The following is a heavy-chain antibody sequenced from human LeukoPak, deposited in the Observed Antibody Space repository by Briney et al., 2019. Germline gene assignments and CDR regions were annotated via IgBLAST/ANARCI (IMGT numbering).Heavy chain of an antibody. CDR3: ASQNSYGYYFDY. J-gene: IGHJ4*02. D-gene: IGHD5-18*01. Sequence: PSQTLSLTCAVSGGSISSGGYSWSWIRQPPGKGLEWIGYIYHSGSTYYNPSLKSRVTISVDRSKNQFSLKLSSVTAADTAVYYCASQNSYGYYFDYWGQGTRVTVSS. CDR1: GGSISSGGYS. CDR2: IYHSGST. V-gene: IGHV4-30-2*01.